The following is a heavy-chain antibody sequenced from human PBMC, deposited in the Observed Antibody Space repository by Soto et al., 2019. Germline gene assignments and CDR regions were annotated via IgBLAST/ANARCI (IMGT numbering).Heavy chain of an antibody. Sequence: GGSLRLSCAASGFTFSSYGMHWVRQAPGKGLEWVAVIWYDGSNKYYADSVKGRFTISRDNSKNTLYLQMNSLRAEDTAVYYCARNNQWELPYFNYWGQGTLVTVSS. CDR1: GFTFSSYG. J-gene: IGHJ4*02. CDR2: IWYDGSNK. V-gene: IGHV3-33*01. D-gene: IGHD1-26*01. CDR3: ARNNQWELPYFNY.